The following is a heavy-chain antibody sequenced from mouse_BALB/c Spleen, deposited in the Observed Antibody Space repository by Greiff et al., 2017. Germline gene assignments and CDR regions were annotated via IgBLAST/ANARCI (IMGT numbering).Heavy chain of an antibody. D-gene: IGHD2-3*01. CDR3: ARDGYGY. V-gene: IGHV1-69*01. Sequence: QVQLKQPGAELVMPGASVKMSCKASGYTFTDYWMHWVKQRPGQGLEWIGAIDTSDSYTSYNQKFKGKATLTVDESSSTAYMQLSSLTSADSAVYYCARDGYGYWGQGTTLTVSS. J-gene: IGHJ2*01. CDR1: GYTFTDYW. CDR2: IDTSDSYT.